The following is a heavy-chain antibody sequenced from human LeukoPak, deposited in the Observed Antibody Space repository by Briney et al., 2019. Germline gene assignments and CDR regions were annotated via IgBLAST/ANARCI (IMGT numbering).Heavy chain of an antibody. V-gene: IGHV3-23*01. CDR1: GFTFSSYA. D-gene: IGHD1-14*01. J-gene: IGHJ4*02. Sequence: GGSLRLSCAASGFTFSSYAMSWVRQAPGKGLEWVSAISGSGGSTYYADSVKGRFTISRDNSKNTLYLQMNSLRAEDTAVYYCAKSKGGLPELLSNFDYWGQGTLVTVSS. CDR3: AKSKGGLPELLSNFDY. CDR2: ISGSGGST.